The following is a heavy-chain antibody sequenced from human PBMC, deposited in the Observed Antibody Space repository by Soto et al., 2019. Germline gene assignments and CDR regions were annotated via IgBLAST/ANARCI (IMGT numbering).Heavy chain of an antibody. D-gene: IGHD1-26*01. Sequence: ASVKVSCKASGYTFTGHYIRWVRQAPEQGPEWMGEIGPETGATRYAQKFQGRVTMTRDMSITTVYMELNNLSPDDTAVYYCGRGRSGQIVVFFWGQGTPVTVSS. CDR3: GRGRSGQIVVFF. V-gene: IGHV1-2*02. J-gene: IGHJ4*02. CDR2: IGPETGAT. CDR1: GYTFTGHY.